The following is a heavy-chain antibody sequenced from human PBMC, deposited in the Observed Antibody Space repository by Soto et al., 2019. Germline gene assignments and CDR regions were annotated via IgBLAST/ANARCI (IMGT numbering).Heavy chain of an antibody. V-gene: IGHV3-30-3*01. D-gene: IGHD6-6*01. CDR2: ISYDGSNK. Sequence: QVQLVESGGGVVQPGRSLRLSCAASGFTFSSYAMHWVRQAPGKGLEWVAVISYDGSNKYYADSVKGRFTISRDNSKNTLYLQMNSLRAEDTAVYYCARETHSSWSGVDYYYYGMDVWGQGTTVTVSS. CDR1: GFTFSSYA. CDR3: ARETHSSWSGVDYYYYGMDV. J-gene: IGHJ6*02.